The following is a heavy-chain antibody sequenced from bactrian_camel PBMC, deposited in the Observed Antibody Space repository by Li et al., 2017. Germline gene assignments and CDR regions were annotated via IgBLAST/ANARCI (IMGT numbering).Heavy chain of an antibody. CDR2: IYVGDGST. D-gene: IGHD5*01. V-gene: IGHV3S1*01. J-gene: IGHJ7*01. CDR1: GYTWGGDC. Sequence: VQLVESGGGSVQAGGSLRLSCAASGYTWGGDCMSWFRQSPGKEREAVAAIYVGDGSTYYADSVKGRFTISRDNAENTMYLQLNSLKTEDTAMYYCAKYICSGRGTCYGMDYWGKGTQVTVS.